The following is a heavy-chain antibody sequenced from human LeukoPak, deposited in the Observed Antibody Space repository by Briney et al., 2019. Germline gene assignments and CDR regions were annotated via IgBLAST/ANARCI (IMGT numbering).Heavy chain of an antibody. Sequence: GASVKVPCKASGGTFSSYAISWVRQAPGQGLEWMGGIIPIFGTANYAQKFQGRVTITADESTSTAYMELSSLRSEDTAVYYCAREDTAMVLFDYWGQGILVTVSS. D-gene: IGHD5-18*01. J-gene: IGHJ4*02. CDR1: GGTFSSYA. CDR2: IIPIFGTA. V-gene: IGHV1-69*13. CDR3: AREDTAMVLFDY.